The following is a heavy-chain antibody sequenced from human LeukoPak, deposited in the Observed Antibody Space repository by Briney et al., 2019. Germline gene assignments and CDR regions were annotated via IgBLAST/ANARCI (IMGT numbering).Heavy chain of an antibody. J-gene: IGHJ4*02. Sequence: GGSLRLSCAASGSTFSSYGLHRVRQAPGRRLEGVAFIRYDASNRYYADSVKGRFTISRDNSKNTPYLQMNSLRPEDTAVYYCAKEGHSRGWYPTAVDTYFDYWGQGTLVTVSS. V-gene: IGHV3-30*02. CDR1: GSTFSSYG. D-gene: IGHD6-19*01. CDR2: IRYDASNR. CDR3: AKEGHSRGWYPTAVDTYFDY.